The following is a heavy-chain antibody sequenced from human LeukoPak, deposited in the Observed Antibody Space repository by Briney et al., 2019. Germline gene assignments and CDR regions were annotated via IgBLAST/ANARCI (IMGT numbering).Heavy chain of an antibody. D-gene: IGHD5-12*01. Sequence: GASVKVSCKASGGTFSSYAISWVRQAPGQGLEWMGGIIPIFGTANYAQKFQGRVTITADKSTSTAYMELSSLRSEDTAVYYCARDRVGGGYGYWGQGTLVTVSS. V-gene: IGHV1-69*06. CDR3: ARDRVGGGYGY. J-gene: IGHJ4*02. CDR2: IIPIFGTA. CDR1: GGTFSSYA.